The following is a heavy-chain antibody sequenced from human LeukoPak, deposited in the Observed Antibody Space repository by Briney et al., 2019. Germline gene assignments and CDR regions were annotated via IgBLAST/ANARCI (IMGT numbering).Heavy chain of an antibody. V-gene: IGHV3-23*01. J-gene: IGHJ4*02. D-gene: IGHD6-19*01. CDR3: AKDGYSSGWYKGGYFDY. Sequence: PGGSLRLSCAASGFTFSSYAMSWVRQAPGKGLEWVSAISGSGGSTYYADSVKGRFTISRDNSKNTLYLQMNSLRAEDTAVYYCAKDGYSSGWYKGGYFDYWGQGTLVTVSS. CDR2: ISGSGGST. CDR1: GFTFSSYA.